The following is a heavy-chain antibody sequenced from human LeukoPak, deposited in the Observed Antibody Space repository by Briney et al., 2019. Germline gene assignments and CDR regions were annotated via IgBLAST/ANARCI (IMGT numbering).Heavy chain of an antibody. CDR1: GFTFSDYY. CDR3: ARDLGGSYYEDAFDI. D-gene: IGHD1-26*01. J-gene: IGHJ3*02. Sequence: KPGGSLRLSCAASGFTFSDYYMSWIRQAPGKGLEWVSYISSSGNTIYYEDSVKGRFTISRDNAKNSLYLQMNSLRAKDTAVYYCARDLGGSYYEDAFDIWGQGTMVTVSS. CDR2: ISSSGNTI. V-gene: IGHV3-11*01.